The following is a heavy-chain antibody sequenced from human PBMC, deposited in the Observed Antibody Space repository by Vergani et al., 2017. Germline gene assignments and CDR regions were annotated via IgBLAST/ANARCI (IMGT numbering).Heavy chain of an antibody. J-gene: IGHJ4*02. Sequence: QVQLQQWGAGLLKPSETLSLTCAVYGGSFSGYYWSWIRQPPGKGLEWIGEINHSGSTNYNPSLKSRVTISVDTSKNQFSLKLSSVTAADTAVYYCARGYYYDSSGYYFDEYWGQGTLVTVSS. V-gene: IGHV4-34*01. CDR2: INHSGST. CDR1: GGSFSGYY. D-gene: IGHD3-22*01. CDR3: ARGYYYDSSGYYFDEY.